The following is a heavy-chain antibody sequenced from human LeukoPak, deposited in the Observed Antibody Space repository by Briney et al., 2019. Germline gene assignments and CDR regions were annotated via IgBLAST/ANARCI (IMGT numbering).Heavy chain of an antibody. V-gene: IGHV4-59*01. D-gene: IGHD6-13*01. Sequence: SETLSLTCSVSGGSISTYYWSWIRQPAGKGLEWIGYIYYSGSTNYNPSLKSRVTISVDTSKNQFSLKLSSVTAADTAVYYCARGKGSSPYYYYYYMDVWGKGTTVTVSS. J-gene: IGHJ6*03. CDR3: ARGKGSSPYYYYYYMDV. CDR2: IYYSGST. CDR1: GGSISTYY.